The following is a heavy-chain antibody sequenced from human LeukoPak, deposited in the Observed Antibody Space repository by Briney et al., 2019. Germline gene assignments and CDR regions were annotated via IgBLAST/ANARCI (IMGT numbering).Heavy chain of an antibody. J-gene: IGHJ6*02. V-gene: IGHV4-31*03. D-gene: IGHD6-19*01. CDR2: IYYTGSA. CDR3: ARANQKYGSGRLYGMDV. Sequence: NPSQTLSLTCTVSDGSISTATHYWSWIRQHPGKGLEWIGYIYYTGSADYNPSLKSRVSLSLDTSKNQFSLKLNSVTAADTAVYYCARANQKYGSGRLYGMDVWGQGTTVTVSS. CDR1: DGSISTATHY.